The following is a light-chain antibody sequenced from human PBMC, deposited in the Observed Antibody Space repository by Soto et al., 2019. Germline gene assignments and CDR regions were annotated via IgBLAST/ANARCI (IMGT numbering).Light chain of an antibody. Sequence: ERVMTQSPATLSVSPGERATLSCRASQSVSTNLAWYQQKPGQAHRLLIYDAYNRATGIQARFSGSGSGTDFTLTIRSLEPEDFAVYYCKQRSNWPPTFGQGTKVDIK. CDR1: QSVSTN. V-gene: IGKV3-11*01. CDR3: KQRSNWPPT. CDR2: DAY. J-gene: IGKJ1*01.